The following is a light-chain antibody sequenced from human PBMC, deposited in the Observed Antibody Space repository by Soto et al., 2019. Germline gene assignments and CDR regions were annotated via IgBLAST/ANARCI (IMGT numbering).Light chain of an antibody. CDR3: CSFAGTGTQDV. Sequence: QSVLTQPASVSGSLGQSTTISCIGSSDNIGSYNLVSWYQQKPGKAPKIIIFEGSKRPSGVSNRFSGSRSGNTASLTISGLQAEDEADYYCCSFAGTGTQDVFGTGTKLTVL. V-gene: IGLV2-23*01. CDR1: SDNIGSYNL. CDR2: EGS. J-gene: IGLJ1*01.